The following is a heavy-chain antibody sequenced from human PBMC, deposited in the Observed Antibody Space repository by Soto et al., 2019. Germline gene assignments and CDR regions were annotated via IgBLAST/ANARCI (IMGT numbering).Heavy chain of an antibody. V-gene: IGHV4-39*01. CDR1: GGSISSSSYY. CDR3: ASVLRFSRTNWFDP. CDR2: IYYSGST. Sequence: QLQLQESGPGLVKPSETLSLTCTVSGGSISSSSYYWGWIRQPPGKGLEWIGSIYYSGSTYYNPSLKGRVTISVDTSKNQFSLKLSSVTAADTAVYYCASVLRFSRTNWFDPWGQGTLVTVSS. J-gene: IGHJ5*02. D-gene: IGHD3-3*01.